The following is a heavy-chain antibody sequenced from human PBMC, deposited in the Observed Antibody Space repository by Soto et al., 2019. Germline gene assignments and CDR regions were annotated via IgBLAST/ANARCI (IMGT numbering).Heavy chain of an antibody. D-gene: IGHD3-22*01. CDR3: ARARYDSSGYYYFDY. J-gene: IGHJ4*02. V-gene: IGHV4-59*01. CDR2: IYYSGSS. CDR1: GGSISGYY. Sequence: SETLSLTCTVSGGSISGYYWSWIRQPPGKGLEWIGYIYYSGSSNYNPSLKSRVTIPLDTSKDQFSLRLRSVTAADTAVYYCARARYDSSGYYYFDYWGQGTLVTVSS.